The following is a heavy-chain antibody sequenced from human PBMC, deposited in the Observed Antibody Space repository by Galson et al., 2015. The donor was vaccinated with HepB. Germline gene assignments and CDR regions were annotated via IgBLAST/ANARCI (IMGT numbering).Heavy chain of an antibody. J-gene: IGHJ6*02. CDR3: ARELGAARPGLLVYYGMDV. CDR1: GGTFSSYA. V-gene: IGHV1-69*06. CDR2: IIPIFGTA. D-gene: IGHD6-6*01. Sequence: SVKVSCKASGGTFSSYAISWVRQAPGQGLEWMGGIIPIFGTANYAQKFQGRVTITADKSTSTAYMELSSLRSEDTAVYYCARELGAARPGLLVYYGMDVWGQGTTVTVSS.